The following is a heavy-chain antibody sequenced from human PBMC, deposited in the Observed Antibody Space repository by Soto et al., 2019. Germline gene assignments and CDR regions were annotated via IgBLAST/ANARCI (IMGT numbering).Heavy chain of an antibody. D-gene: IGHD2-2*01. J-gene: IGHJ4*02. Sequence: QLQLQESGPGLVKPSETLSLTCTVSGGSISSSSYYWGWIRQPPGKGLEWIGSIYYSGSTYYNPSLKSRVTISVDTSKNQFSLKLSSVTAADTAVYYCARTSADGPASDYWGQGTLVTVSS. V-gene: IGHV4-39*01. CDR1: GGSISSSSYY. CDR2: IYYSGST. CDR3: ARTSADGPASDY.